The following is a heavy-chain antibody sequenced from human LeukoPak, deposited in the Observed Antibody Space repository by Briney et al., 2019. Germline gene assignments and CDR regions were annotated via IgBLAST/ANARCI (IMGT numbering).Heavy chain of an antibody. CDR3: ARYRYCGSSSCPGKGRYFDL. CDR2: IYYSGST. J-gene: IGHJ2*01. D-gene: IGHD2-2*01. V-gene: IGHV4-39*01. CDR1: GGSISSDSTYY. Sequence: SETLSLTCSVSGGSISSDSTYYWGWIRQPPGRGLDWIGNIYYSGSTYYSPSLKSRVTISVDRSKNQFSLKLTSVTAADTAVYYCARYRYCGSSSCPGKGRYFDLWGRGTLVTVSS.